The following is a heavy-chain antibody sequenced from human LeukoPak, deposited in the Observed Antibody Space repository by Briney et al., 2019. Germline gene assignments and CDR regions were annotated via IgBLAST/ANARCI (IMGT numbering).Heavy chain of an antibody. J-gene: IGHJ4*02. Sequence: ASVKVSCKASGYTFTGYYMHWVRQAPGQGLEGMGWINPNSGGTNYAQKFQGRVTMTRDTSISTAYMELSRLRSDDTAVYYCARGLRYCSGGSCKRPDYWGQGTLVTVSS. CDR1: GYTFTGYY. V-gene: IGHV1-2*02. CDR2: INPNSGGT. CDR3: ARGLRYCSGGSCKRPDY. D-gene: IGHD2-15*01.